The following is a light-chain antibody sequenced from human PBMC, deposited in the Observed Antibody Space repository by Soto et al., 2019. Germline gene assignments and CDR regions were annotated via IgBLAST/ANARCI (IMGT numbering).Light chain of an antibody. CDR3: QQYNSYPWT. CDR2: KAS. CDR1: QSISSW. J-gene: IGKJ1*01. V-gene: IGKV1-5*03. Sequence: DIQMTQSPSTLSASVGDRVTITCLASQSISSWLAWYQQKPGKAPKLLIYKASSLESGVPSRFSGSGSGTEFTLTISRLQPDDFATYYCQQYNSYPWTFGQGTKVEIK.